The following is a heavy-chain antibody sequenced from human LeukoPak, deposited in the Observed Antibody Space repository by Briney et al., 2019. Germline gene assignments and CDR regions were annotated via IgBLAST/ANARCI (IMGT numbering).Heavy chain of an antibody. CDR3: ASTTTVHSNWFDP. Sequence: SETLSLTCAVYGGSFSGYYWSWIRQPPGKGLEWVGEINHSGSTNYNAYLKSRVTISVDTSKNQFSLKLSSVTAADTAVYYCASTTTVHSNWFDPWGQGTLVTVSS. CDR2: INHSGST. J-gene: IGHJ5*02. CDR1: GGSFSGYY. D-gene: IGHD4-11*01. V-gene: IGHV4-34*01.